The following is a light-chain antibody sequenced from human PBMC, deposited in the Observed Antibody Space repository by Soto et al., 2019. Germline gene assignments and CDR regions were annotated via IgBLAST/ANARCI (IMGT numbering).Light chain of an antibody. V-gene: IGLV2-14*01. CDR3: SSYTTSSTL. CDR2: EVS. Sequence: QSALTQPASVSGSPGQSITISCTGTSSVVGGYNYVSWYQQHPGKAPKLMIYEVSNRPSGVSNRFSGSKSGNTASLTISGLQAEDEADYYCSSYTTSSTLFGGGTKLTVL. CDR1: SSVVGGYNY. J-gene: IGLJ3*02.